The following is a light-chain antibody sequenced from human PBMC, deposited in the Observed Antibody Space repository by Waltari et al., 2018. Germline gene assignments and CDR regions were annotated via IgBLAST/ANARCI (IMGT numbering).Light chain of an antibody. V-gene: IGKV1-5*03. CDR2: QAS. J-gene: IGKJ1*01. Sequence: DIQMTQSPSPLSASVGDRVTITCRASQSIRNWLAWYQQKPGRAPKLLIYQASNLESGVPSRFSGSGSGSQFTLTISSLQPDDFATYYCQQYNNYFRTFGQGTKVEIK. CDR3: QQYNNYFRT. CDR1: QSIRNW.